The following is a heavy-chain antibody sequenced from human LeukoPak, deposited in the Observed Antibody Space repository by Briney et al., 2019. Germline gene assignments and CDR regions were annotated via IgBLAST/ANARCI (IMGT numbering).Heavy chain of an antibody. CDR2: INPSGGST. V-gene: IGHV1-46*01. CDR3: ARTWIHEAYNWFDP. Sequence: ASVKVSCKASGYTFTSYYMHWVRQAPGQGLEWMGIINPSGGSTTYAQKFQGRVTLTRNMSTSTVYMELSSLRSEDTAVYYCARTWIHEAYNWFDPWGQGTLVTVSS. D-gene: IGHD5-12*01. J-gene: IGHJ5*02. CDR1: GYTFTSYY.